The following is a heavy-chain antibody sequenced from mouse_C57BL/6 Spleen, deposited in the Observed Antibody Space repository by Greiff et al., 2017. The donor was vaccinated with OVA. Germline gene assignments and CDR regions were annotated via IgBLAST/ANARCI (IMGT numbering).Heavy chain of an antibody. D-gene: IGHD3-1*01. CDR1: GFTFSSYA. CDR2: ISDGGSYT. CDR3: ARDRERYFDV. J-gene: IGHJ1*03. V-gene: IGHV5-4*01. Sequence: EVKVVESGGGLVKPGGSLKLSCAASGFTFSSYAMSWVRQTPEKRLEWVATISDGGSYTYYPDNVKGRFTISRDNAKNNLYLQMSHLKSEDTAMYYCARDRERYFDVWGTGTTVTVSS.